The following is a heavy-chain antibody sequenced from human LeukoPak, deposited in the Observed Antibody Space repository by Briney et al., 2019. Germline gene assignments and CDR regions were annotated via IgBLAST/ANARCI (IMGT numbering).Heavy chain of an antibody. D-gene: IGHD3-10*01. CDR2: LSSDGCHK. V-gene: IGHV3-30*04. CDR3: ARAHTMVRGVNFDY. CDR1: GLTFSSYA. J-gene: IGHJ4*02. Sequence: GGSMRLSSAPYGLTFSSYAMHWDRQAPGKLLEWVAVLSSDGCHKYYADSVKGRFTISRDNSKNTLYLQMNSLRAEDTAVYYCARAHTMVRGVNFDYWGQGTLVTVSS.